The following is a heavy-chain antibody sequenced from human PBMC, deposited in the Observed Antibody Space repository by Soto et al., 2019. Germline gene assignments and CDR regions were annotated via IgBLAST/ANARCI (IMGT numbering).Heavy chain of an antibody. V-gene: IGHV4-59*08. J-gene: IGHJ6*02. D-gene: IGHD4-17*01. CDR1: SGPDRSHN. CDR3: VRQGIDYLHGLVDV. CDR2: VYYTGDT. Sequence: QVQLQQSGPRLVKPSETLSLTCTVSSGPDRSHNWGWIRQPPGRGLEWIGYVYYTGDTAYNPSLRGPVTISADTSTNDISLTLNSVTAADTAVYYCVRQGIDYLHGLVDVWGQGPTVSVSS.